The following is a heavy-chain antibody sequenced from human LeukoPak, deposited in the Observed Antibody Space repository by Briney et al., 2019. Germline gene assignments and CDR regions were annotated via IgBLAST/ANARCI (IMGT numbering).Heavy chain of an antibody. CDR1: GFTFSSYG. J-gene: IGHJ4*02. CDR3: ARTADTLTGYNTPDY. V-gene: IGHV3-30*03. Sequence: PGGSLRLSCAASGFTFSSYGMHWVRQAPGKGLEWVAVISYDGSNKYYADSVKGRFTISRDNSKNTLYLQMNSLRAEDTAVYYCARTADTLTGYNTPDYWGQGTLVTVSS. D-gene: IGHD3-9*01. CDR2: ISYDGSNK.